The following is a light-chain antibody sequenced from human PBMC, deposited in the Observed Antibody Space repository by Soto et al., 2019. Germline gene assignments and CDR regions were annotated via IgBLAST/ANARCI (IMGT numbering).Light chain of an antibody. CDR2: KAS. V-gene: IGKV1-5*03. CDR3: QPYNSYPWT. CDR1: QSISSW. Sequence: DIPMTQSPSTLSASVGDRVTITCRASQSISSWLAWYQQKPGKAPNLLIYKASSLESVVPSRFSGSGSGTESTLTNSSLQPDDFATYYCQPYNSYPWTSGQGTKVEIK. J-gene: IGKJ1*01.